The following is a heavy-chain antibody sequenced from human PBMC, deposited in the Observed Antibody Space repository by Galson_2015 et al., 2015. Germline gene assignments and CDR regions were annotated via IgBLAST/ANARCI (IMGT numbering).Heavy chain of an antibody. CDR1: GFTFSSYW. V-gene: IGHV3-7*01. CDR2: IKQDGSEK. CDR3: ARSPRLTVTTRYFDY. J-gene: IGHJ4*02. D-gene: IGHD4-11*01. Sequence: SLRLSCAASGFTFSSYWMSWVRQAPGKGLEWVANIKQDGSEKYYVDSVKGRFTISRDNAKNSLYLQMNSLRAEDTAVYYCARSPRLTVTTRYFDYWGQGTLVTVSS.